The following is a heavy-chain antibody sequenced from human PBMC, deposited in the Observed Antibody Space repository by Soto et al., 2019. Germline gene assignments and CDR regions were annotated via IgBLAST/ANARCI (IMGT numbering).Heavy chain of an antibody. V-gene: IGHV4-59*01. CDR3: ARDRRGDGYIYYFDY. D-gene: IGHD5-12*01. CDR2: IYYSGST. J-gene: IGHJ4*02. CDR1: GGSISSYY. Sequence: QVQLQESGPGLVKPSETLSLTCTVSGGSISSYYWSWIRQPPGKGLEWIGYIYYSGSTNYNPSLNSRVTLSVDTSKNQFSLKLSSVTAADTAVYYCARDRRGDGYIYYFDYWGQGTLVTVSS.